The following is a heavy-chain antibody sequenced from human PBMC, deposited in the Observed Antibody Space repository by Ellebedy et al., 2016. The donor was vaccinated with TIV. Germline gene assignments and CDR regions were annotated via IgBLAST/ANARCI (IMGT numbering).Heavy chain of an antibody. CDR1: GDSISSYY. CDR3: ARGGIGVGAYY. Sequence: SETLSLTCIVSGDSISSYYWNWIRQTPEKGLEWIGYIYYESTNYNPSLRSRVTMSLDTSKKQLSLKLSAVTAAATAIYYCARGGIGVGAYYWGQGTLVTVSS. CDR2: IYYEST. V-gene: IGHV4-59*08. J-gene: IGHJ4*02. D-gene: IGHD1-26*01.